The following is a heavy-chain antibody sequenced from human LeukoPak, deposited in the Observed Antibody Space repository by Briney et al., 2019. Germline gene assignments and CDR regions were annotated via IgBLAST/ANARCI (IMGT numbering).Heavy chain of an antibody. V-gene: IGHV3-11*01. CDR2: ISSSGSTT. D-gene: IGHD3-3*01. CDR3: ASGSGITIFGGGGY. Sequence: GGSLRLSCAASGFTFSDYYMSWIRQAPGKGLEWVSYISSSGSTTYYADSVKGRFTISRDNAKNSQYLQMNSLRAEETAVDYCASGSGITIFGGGGYWGQGTLVTVSS. CDR1: GFTFSDYY. J-gene: IGHJ4*02.